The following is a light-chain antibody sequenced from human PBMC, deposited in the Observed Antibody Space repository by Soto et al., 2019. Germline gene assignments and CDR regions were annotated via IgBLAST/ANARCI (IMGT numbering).Light chain of an antibody. Sequence: DIVMTQSPDSLAVSLGERATINCKSSQSVLYSSNNKNYLAWYQQKPGQPPKLLIYWASTRESGVPDRFSGSGSGTDFTLTISSLQAEDVAVYYCQQYYCTPPTFGQGPKVEIK. CDR3: QQYYCTPPT. CDR1: QSVLYSSNNKNY. V-gene: IGKV4-1*01. J-gene: IGKJ1*01. CDR2: WAS.